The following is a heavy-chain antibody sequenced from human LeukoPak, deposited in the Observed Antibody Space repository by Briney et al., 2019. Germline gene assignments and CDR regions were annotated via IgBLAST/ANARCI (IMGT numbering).Heavy chain of an antibody. D-gene: IGHD4-17*01. V-gene: IGHV3-30*04. CDR2: TSYAGTNK. CDR3: ARDDYGDYVLDY. J-gene: IGHJ4*02. Sequence: GGSLRLSCAASGFAFSHYAIHWVRQAPGKGLEWVAATSYAGTNKYYADSVRGRFTISRDNSKNTLYLQMNSLRAEDTAVYYCARDDYGDYVLDYWGQGTLVTVSS. CDR1: GFAFSHYA.